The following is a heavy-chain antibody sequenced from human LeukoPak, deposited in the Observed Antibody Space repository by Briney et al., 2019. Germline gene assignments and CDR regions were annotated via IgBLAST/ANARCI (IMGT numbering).Heavy chain of an antibody. J-gene: IGHJ5*02. CDR2: LSSSGGST. Sequence: GGSLRLSCAASGFTFSSSAMGWVRQPPGKGLEWVSSLSSSGGSTYYADSVKGRLTISRDNSKNTLYLQMNSLRAEDTAVYYCAKDGGYCSSTSCDEAPNWFDPWGQGTLVTVSS. CDR3: AKDGGYCSSTSCDEAPNWFDP. D-gene: IGHD2-2*01. CDR1: GFTFSSSA. V-gene: IGHV3-23*01.